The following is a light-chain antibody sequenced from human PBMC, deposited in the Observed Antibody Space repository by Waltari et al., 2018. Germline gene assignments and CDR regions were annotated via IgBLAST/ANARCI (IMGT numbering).Light chain of an antibody. V-gene: IGKV1-5*03. J-gene: IGKJ1*01. CDR1: QSISSY. CDR3: QKYNMYST. CDR2: KAS. Sequence: DIQMTQSPSTLSASVGDTVTITCRASQSISSYLAWYQQKPGKAPKILIFKASTLGSGGPARFSGRESETEFTHTINSRQPDDFVTCSGQKYNMYSTFGHGTKVEIK.